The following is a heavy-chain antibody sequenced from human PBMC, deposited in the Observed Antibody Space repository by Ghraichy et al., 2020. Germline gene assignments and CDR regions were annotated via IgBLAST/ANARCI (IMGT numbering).Heavy chain of an antibody. CDR3: AKDLVYGDYVGYFDY. V-gene: IGHV3-23*01. CDR1: GLTFSSYA. J-gene: IGHJ4*02. D-gene: IGHD4-17*01. CDR2: ISGSGGST. Sequence: LSLTCVASGLTFSSYAMSRVRQAPGKGLEWVSAISGSGGSTYYADSEKGRFTISRNNSKNTLYLQMNSLRAEDTAVYYCAKDLVYGDYVGYFDYWGQGTLVTISS.